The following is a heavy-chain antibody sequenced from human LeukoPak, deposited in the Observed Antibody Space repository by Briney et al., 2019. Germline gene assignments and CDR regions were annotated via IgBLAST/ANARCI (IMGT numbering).Heavy chain of an antibody. D-gene: IGHD6-19*01. J-gene: IGHJ6*02. CDR1: GYTFTSYY. CDR3: ARDPPPSIAVAVHYGMDV. Sequence: ASVKVSCKASGYTFTSYYMHWVRQAPGQGLEWMGIINPSGGSTSYAQKFQGRVTMTRDTSTSTVYMELSSLRSEDTAVYYCARDPPPSIAVAVHYGMDVWGQGTTVTVSS. CDR2: INPSGGST. V-gene: IGHV1-46*01.